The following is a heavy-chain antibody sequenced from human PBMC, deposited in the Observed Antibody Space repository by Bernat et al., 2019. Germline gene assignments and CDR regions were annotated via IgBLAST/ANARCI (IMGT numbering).Heavy chain of an antibody. CDR2: ISYDGSNK. CDR3: AKDQGSGWGIFDF. J-gene: IGHJ4*02. CDR1: GFTFNSYG. Sequence: QVQLVESGGGVVQPGRSLRPSCAASGFTFNSYGMHWVRQAPGKGLDWVTVISYDGSNKNYADSVKGRFTISRDNSKNTLYLQMNSLRAEDTAVYFCAKDQGSGWGIFDFWGQGTLVTVSS. D-gene: IGHD6-19*01. V-gene: IGHV3-30*18.